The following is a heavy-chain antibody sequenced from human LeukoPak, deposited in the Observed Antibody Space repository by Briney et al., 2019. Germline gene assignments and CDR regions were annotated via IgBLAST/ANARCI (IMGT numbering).Heavy chain of an antibody. D-gene: IGHD3-16*01. CDR2: MWYDGRNK. V-gene: IGHV3-33*01. J-gene: IGHJ3*02. CDR1: GFTLSSFG. Sequence: SGGSLRLSCAASGFTLSSFGMVWVRQAPGKGLEWVTLMWYDGRNKYYADSVKGRFTIPRDNSKNTVYLQMNSLRGEDTAVYYCARVGDMEAFDIWGQGTRVTVSS. CDR3: ARVGDMEAFDI.